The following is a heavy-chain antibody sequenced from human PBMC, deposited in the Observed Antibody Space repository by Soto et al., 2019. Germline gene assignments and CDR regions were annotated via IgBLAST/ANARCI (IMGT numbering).Heavy chain of an antibody. Sequence: EVRLLESGGGLVQPGGSLRLSCAASGFSLSSYAMSWVRQAPGKGLEWVSGIRGSGDYTNYADSVKGRFTISRDNSKNTLYLQLDSLRAEDTAVYHCAKGEGGTIGWIDVWGQGTTVTVSS. CDR1: GFSLSSYA. J-gene: IGHJ6*02. V-gene: IGHV3-23*01. D-gene: IGHD1-1*01. CDR3: AKGEGGTIGWIDV. CDR2: IRGSGDYT.